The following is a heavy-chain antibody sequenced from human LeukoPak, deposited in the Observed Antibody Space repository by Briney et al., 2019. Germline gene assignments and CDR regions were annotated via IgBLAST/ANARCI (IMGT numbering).Heavy chain of an antibody. CDR2: ISSSSSYI. D-gene: IGHD3-10*01. CDR3: ASGRDYYGSGSYNSDP. V-gene: IGHV3-21*01. Sequence: GGSLRLSCAASGFTFSSYSMNWVRQAPGKGLEWVSSISSSSSYIYYADSVKGRFTISRDNAKNSLYLPMNSLRAEDTAVYYCASGRDYYGSGSYNSDPWGQGTMVTVSS. J-gene: IGHJ5*02. CDR1: GFTFSSYS.